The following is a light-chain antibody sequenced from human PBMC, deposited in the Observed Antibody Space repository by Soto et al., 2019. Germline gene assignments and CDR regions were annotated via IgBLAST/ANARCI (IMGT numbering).Light chain of an antibody. J-gene: IGKJ2*01. CDR3: QQYGSSSYT. CDR1: QSVSNNY. CDR2: GAS. Sequence: IVLTQSPGTLSLSPGERATLSCRDSQSVSNNYLAWYQQKPGQAPRLLIYGASNRATGIPDRFSGSGSGTDFTLTISRLEPEDFAVYYCQQYGSSSYTFGQGTKVDIK. V-gene: IGKV3-20*01.